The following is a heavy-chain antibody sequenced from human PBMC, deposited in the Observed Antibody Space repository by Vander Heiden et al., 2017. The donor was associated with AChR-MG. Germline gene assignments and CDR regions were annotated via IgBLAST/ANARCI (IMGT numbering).Heavy chain of an antibody. J-gene: IGHJ4*02. CDR2: ISSSSSYI. V-gene: IGHV3-21*01. D-gene: IGHD4-17*01. CDR1: GFTFSSYS. Sequence: EVQLVESGGGLVKPRGSLRLSCAASGFTFSSYSMNWVRQAPGKGLEWVSSISSSSSYIYYADSVKGRFTISRDNAKISLYLQMNSLRAEDTAVYYCARWATVTVIDYWGQGTLVTVSS. CDR3: ARWATVTVIDY.